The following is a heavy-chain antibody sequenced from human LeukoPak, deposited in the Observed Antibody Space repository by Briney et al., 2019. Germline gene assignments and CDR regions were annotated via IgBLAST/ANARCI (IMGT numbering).Heavy chain of an antibody. J-gene: IGHJ4*02. Sequence: GGSLRLSCAASGFTFSSYAMSWVRQAPGKGLEWVSAISGSGGSTYYADSVKGRFTISRDNSKNTLYLQMNSLRAEDTAVYCCAKSSSWYSRYYFDYWGQGTLVTVSS. V-gene: IGHV3-23*01. CDR1: GFTFSSYA. CDR3: AKSSSWYSRYYFDY. CDR2: ISGSGGST. D-gene: IGHD6-13*01.